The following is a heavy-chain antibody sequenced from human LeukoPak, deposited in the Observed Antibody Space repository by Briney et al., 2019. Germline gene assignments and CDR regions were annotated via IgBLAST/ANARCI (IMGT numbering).Heavy chain of an antibody. CDR2: IYPGDSDT. V-gene: IGHV5-51*01. J-gene: IGHJ4*02. D-gene: IGHD6-13*01. Sequence: GESLKISCKGSGYSFTSYWIGWVRQMPGKGLEWMGIIYPGDSDTRYSLSFQGQITISADKSISTAYLQWSSLKASDTAMCYCARLILQNVAAKPENPIDYWGQGTLVTVSS. CDR3: ARLILQNVAAKPENPIDY. CDR1: GYSFTSYW.